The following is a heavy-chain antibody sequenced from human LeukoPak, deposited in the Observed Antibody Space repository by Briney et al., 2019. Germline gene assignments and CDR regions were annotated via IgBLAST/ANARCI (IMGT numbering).Heavy chain of an antibody. Sequence: PSETLSLTCTVSGGSISSGNYYWNWIRQPAGKGLEWIGRIYTSVSTNYDPALKSRVSISADTSKNQFSLNLSSVTAADTAVYYCARGTKYYYGSGSRYYFDSWGQGTLVTVSS. CDR2: IYTSVST. V-gene: IGHV4-61*02. J-gene: IGHJ4*02. CDR1: GGSISSGNYY. CDR3: ARGTKYYYGSGSRYYFDS. D-gene: IGHD3-10*01.